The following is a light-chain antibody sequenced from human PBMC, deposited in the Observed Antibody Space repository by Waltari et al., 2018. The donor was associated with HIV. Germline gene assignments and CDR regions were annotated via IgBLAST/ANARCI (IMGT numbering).Light chain of an antibody. Sequence: QSVLMQPPSVSGAPGQRVTISCTWGSSNIGAGYHVHWYQQLPGAAPKLLIYLNTNRPSGVPDRFSGSKSANTASLTVSGLQAEDEADYYCTSYTRSTNLLFGGGTNLTVL. CDR2: LNT. CDR3: TSYTRSTNLL. V-gene: IGLV1-40*01. J-gene: IGLJ2*01. CDR1: SSNIGAGYH.